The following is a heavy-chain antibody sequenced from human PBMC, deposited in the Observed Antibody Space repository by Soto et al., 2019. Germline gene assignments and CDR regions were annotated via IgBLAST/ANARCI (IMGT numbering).Heavy chain of an antibody. CDR1: GFTFSSYG. CDR2: IWYDGSNK. D-gene: IGHD6-19*01. J-gene: IGHJ4*02. V-gene: IGHV3-33*01. Sequence: GGSLRLSCAASGFTFSSYGMHWVRQAPGKGLEWVAVIWYDGSNKYYADSVKGRFTISRDNSKNTLYLQMNSLRAEDTAVYYCARDRHPFKRPVIAVAGPGTDYWGQGTLVTVSS. CDR3: ARDRHPFKRPVIAVAGPGTDY.